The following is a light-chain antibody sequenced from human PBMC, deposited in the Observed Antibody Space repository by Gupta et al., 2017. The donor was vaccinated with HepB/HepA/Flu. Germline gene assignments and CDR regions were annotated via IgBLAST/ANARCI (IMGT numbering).Light chain of an antibody. V-gene: IGLV3-21*04. Sequence: SYVLTQPPPVSVAPGKTARSTCGGNNLGSKSVHWYQQRPGEATGLVIYYDSDRPSGIPERCCGSNSGNTATLTIRRVEAGEEAGYYCQVWDSSSDHAWVFGGGTKLTVL. CDR1: NLGSKS. J-gene: IGLJ3*02. CDR2: YDS. CDR3: QVWDSSSDHAWV.